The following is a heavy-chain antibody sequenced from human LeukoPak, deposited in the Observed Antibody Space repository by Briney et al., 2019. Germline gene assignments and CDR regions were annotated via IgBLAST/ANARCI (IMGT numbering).Heavy chain of an antibody. CDR1: GYPFRNYD. V-gene: IGHV1-8*01. CDR2: MNPNSGNT. CDR3: ARGVTMLRGVWFDP. D-gene: IGHD3-10*02. J-gene: IGHJ5*02. Sequence: ASVKVSCKTSGYPFRNYDINWVRQATGQGLEWMGWMNPNSGNTGYAQKFQGRVTMTRNTSISTAYMELSSLRSEDMAVYYCARGVTMLRGVWFDPWGQGTLVTVSS.